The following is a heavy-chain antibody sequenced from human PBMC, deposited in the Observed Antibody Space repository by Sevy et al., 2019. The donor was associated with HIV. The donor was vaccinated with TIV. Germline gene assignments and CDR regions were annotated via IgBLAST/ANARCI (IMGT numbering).Heavy chain of an antibody. D-gene: IGHD1-26*01. V-gene: IGHV1-18*01. J-gene: IGHJ6*03. CDR3: ARDDTYSDPARYHYSYMDV. CDR2: ISPYNGYT. CDR1: GYSFISYG. Sequence: ASVKVSCKASGYSFISYGINWVRQAPGQGLEWMGWISPYNGYTTSAQKFQDRVTLTTDTSTSTAYMELRSLISDDTAVYYCARDDTYSDPARYHYSYMDVWGKGTTVTVSS.